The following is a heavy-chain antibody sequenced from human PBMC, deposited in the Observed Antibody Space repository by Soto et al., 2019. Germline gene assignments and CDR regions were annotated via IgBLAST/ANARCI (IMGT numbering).Heavy chain of an antibody. CDR3: ARGAYCSGGSCYSSAFDI. D-gene: IGHD2-15*01. J-gene: IGHJ3*02. CDR1: GYTFTSYG. V-gene: IGHV1-18*04. CDR2: ISAYNGNT. Sequence: ASVKVSCKASGYTFTSYGISWVRQAPGQGLEWMGWISAYNGNTNYAQKLQGRVTMTTDTSTSTAYMELRSLRSDDTAVYYCARGAYCSGGSCYSSAFDIWGQGTMVTVSS.